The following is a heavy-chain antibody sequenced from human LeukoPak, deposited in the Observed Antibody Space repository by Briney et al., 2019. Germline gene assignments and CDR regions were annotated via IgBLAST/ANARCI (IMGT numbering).Heavy chain of an antibody. Sequence: GGSLRLSCAASGFTVSSNYMSWVRQAPGKGLEWVSVIFSDGSTYYADSVKGSFTISRDNSENTLYLQMNSLRAEDTAVYYCARDPGYYYYAMDVWGQGTTVTVSS. CDR2: IFSDGST. CDR3: ARDPGYYYYAMDV. CDR1: GFTVSSNY. J-gene: IGHJ6*02. V-gene: IGHV3-66*01.